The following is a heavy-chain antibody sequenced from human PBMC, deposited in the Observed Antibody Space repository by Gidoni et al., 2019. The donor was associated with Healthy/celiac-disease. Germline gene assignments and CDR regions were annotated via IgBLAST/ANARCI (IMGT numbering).Heavy chain of an antibody. CDR2: IYYSGSN. CDR3: ARHAEGSYYYGSGSPFDY. J-gene: IGHJ4*02. Sequence: QLQLQESGPGLVKPSETLSLTCTVSGGYISSSSSYWGWIRQPPGKGLEWIASIYYSGSNYYNPALKSRVTISVDTSKNQFSLKLSSVTAADTAVYYCARHAEGSYYYGSGSPFDYWGQGTLVTVSS. CDR1: GGYISSSSSY. D-gene: IGHD3-10*01. V-gene: IGHV4-39*01.